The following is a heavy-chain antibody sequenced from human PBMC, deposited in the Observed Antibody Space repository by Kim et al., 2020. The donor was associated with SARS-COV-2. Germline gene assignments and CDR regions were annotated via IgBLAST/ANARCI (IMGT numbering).Heavy chain of an antibody. D-gene: IGHD1-7*01. CDR1: GGSVSSGSYY. CDR3: AGEDNWNCLDY. V-gene: IGHV4-61*01. CDR2: IYYSGST. Sequence: SETLSLTCTVSGGSVSSGSYYWSWIRQPPGKGLEWIGYIYYSGSTNYNPSLKSRVTISVDTSKNQFSLKLSSVTAADTAVYYCAGEDNWNCLDYWGQGTL. J-gene: IGHJ4*02.